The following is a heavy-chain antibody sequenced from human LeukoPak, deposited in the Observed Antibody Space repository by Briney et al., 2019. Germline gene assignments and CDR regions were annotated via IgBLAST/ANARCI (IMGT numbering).Heavy chain of an antibody. Sequence: GGSLRLSCAASGFTFSSYWMHWVRHAPGKGLTWVSRINSDGNITNYADSMKGRFTISRDNAKNTLSLQMNSLRAEDTAVYYCARESSSSYPYWGQGTLVTVSS. CDR1: GFTFSSYW. V-gene: IGHV3-74*01. CDR2: INSDGNIT. J-gene: IGHJ4*02. CDR3: ARESSSSYPY. D-gene: IGHD6-13*01.